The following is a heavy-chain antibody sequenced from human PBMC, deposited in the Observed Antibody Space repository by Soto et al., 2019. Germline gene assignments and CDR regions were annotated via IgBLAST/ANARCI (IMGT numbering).Heavy chain of an antibody. D-gene: IGHD3-16*01. V-gene: IGHV1-69*13. CDR1: GGTFSSYA. Sequence: SVKVSCKASGGTFSSYAISWVRQDPGQGLEWMGGIIPIFGTANYAQKFQGRVTITADESTSTAYMELSSLRSEDTAVYYCARDLQGRLGYYYGMDVWGQGTSVTVSS. J-gene: IGHJ6*02. CDR2: IIPIFGTA. CDR3: ARDLQGRLGYYYGMDV.